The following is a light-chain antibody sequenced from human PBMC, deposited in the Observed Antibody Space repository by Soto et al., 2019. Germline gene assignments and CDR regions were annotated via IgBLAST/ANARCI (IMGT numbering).Light chain of an antibody. CDR1: SSDVGGYHY. V-gene: IGLV2-8*01. J-gene: IGLJ1*01. Sequence: QSVLTQPPSASGSPGQSVTISCAGTSSDVGGYHYVSWYQQHPGKPPKLVIYEVSKRPSGVPDRVSGSKSGNTASLTVAGLQAEDEADYYCSSYAGSNIFYVFGTGTKVTVL. CDR3: SSYAGSNIFYV. CDR2: EVS.